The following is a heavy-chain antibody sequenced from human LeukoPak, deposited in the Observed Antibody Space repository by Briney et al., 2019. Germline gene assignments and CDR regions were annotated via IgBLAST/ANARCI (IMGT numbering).Heavy chain of an antibody. CDR3: AKESVKDSSGYYFDY. Sequence: GGSLRLSCAASGFTFSGYAMSWVRQAPGKGLEWVSGISGSGTSTFYADSVKGRFTISRDNSTNTLYLQMNSLRAEDTAVYYCAKESVKDSSGYYFDYWGQGTLVTVSS. J-gene: IGHJ4*02. D-gene: IGHD3-22*01. CDR1: GFTFSGYA. CDR2: ISGSGTST. V-gene: IGHV3-23*01.